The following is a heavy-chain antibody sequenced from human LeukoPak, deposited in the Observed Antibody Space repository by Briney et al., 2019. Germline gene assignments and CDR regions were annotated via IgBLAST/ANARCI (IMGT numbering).Heavy chain of an antibody. CDR3: ARALRYFDWFYSFDP. CDR2: INPSGGST. Sequence: ASVKVSCKASGYTFTSYYMHWVRQAPGQGLEWMGIINPSGGSTSYAQKFQGRVTMTRDTSTSTVYMELSSLRSEDTVVYYCARALRYFDWFYSFDPWGQGTLVTVSS. CDR1: GYTFTSYY. V-gene: IGHV1-46*01. D-gene: IGHD3-9*01. J-gene: IGHJ5*02.